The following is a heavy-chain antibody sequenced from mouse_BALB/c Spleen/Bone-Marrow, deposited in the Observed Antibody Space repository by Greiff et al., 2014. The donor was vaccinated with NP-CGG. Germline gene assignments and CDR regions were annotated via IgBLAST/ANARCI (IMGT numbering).Heavy chain of an antibody. Sequence: EVQVVESGPELVKPGASVKVSCKASGYAFTSYNMYWVKQSHGKSLEWIGYIDPYSGGTNYNQKFRGKATLTVDKSSNTAYIHLNSLTSEDSAVYFCARELSRAMDYWGQGTSVTVSS. J-gene: IGHJ4*01. CDR3: ARELSRAMDY. CDR1: GYAFTSYN. CDR2: IDPYSGGT. D-gene: IGHD2-12*01. V-gene: IGHV1S135*01.